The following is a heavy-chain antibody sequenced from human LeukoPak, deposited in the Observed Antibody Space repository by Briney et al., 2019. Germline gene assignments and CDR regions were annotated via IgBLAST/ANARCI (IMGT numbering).Heavy chain of an antibody. CDR3: ATDSFTSGSPYYFDF. CDR2: INPNSGGT. CDR1: GYTFTGYY. V-gene: IGHV1-2*02. J-gene: IGHJ4*02. Sequence: GASVKVSCKASGYTFTGYYMHWVRQAPGQGLEWMGWINPNSGGTNYAQKFQGRVTMTRDTSISTAYMELSSLRSEDTAVYYCATDSFTSGSPYYFDFWGQGTLVTVSS. D-gene: IGHD3-10*01.